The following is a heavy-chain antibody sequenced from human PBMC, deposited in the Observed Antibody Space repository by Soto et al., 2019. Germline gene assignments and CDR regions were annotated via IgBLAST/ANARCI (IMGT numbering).Heavy chain of an antibody. CDR1: GFTFSSYG. CDR2: ISYDGSNK. J-gene: IGHJ5*02. CDR3: AKAGVLRYFDWLRNWFDP. V-gene: IGHV3-30*18. D-gene: IGHD3-9*01. Sequence: GGSLRLSCAASGFTFSSYGMHWVRQAPGKGLEWVAVISYDGSNKYYADSAKGRFTISRDNSKNTLYLQMNRLRAEDTAVYYCAKAGVLRYFDWLRNWFDPWGQGTLVTVSS.